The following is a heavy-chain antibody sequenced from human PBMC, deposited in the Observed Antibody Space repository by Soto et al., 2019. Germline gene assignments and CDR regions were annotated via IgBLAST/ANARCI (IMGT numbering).Heavy chain of an antibody. Sequence: QVQLQESGPGLVKPSETLSLTCNVSGGSITNNYWTWIRQPPGKGLEWIGYTSNSGNTIYNPSLKSRVTISVDTSKNRFSLRLTPVTAADTAVYYCARLGVSTWYYFDYWGQGTLVTVSS. V-gene: IGHV4-59*01. CDR1: GGSITNNY. J-gene: IGHJ4*02. D-gene: IGHD2-2*01. CDR3: ARLGVSTWYYFDY. CDR2: TSNSGNT.